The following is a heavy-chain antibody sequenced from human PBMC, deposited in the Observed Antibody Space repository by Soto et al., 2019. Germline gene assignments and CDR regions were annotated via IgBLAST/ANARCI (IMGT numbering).Heavy chain of an antibody. CDR2: IIPILGIA. J-gene: IGHJ6*02. Sequence: QVQLVQSGAEVKKPGSSVKVSCKASGGTFSSYTISWVRQAPGKGLEWMGRIIPILGIANYAQKFQGRVTITADKSTSTAYMEMSSLRSEDTAVYYCARDETGMDVWGQGTTVTVSS. V-gene: IGHV1-69*08. CDR3: ARDETGMDV. CDR1: GGTFSSYT.